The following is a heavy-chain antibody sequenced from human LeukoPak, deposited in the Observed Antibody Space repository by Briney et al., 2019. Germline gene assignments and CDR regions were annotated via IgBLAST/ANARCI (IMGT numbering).Heavy chain of an antibody. CDR2: INPNSGGT. CDR1: GYTLTDYY. D-gene: IGHD1-26*01. Sequence: ASVKVSCKASGYTLTDYYMHWVRQAPGQGLEWMGRINPNSGGTNYAQKFQGRVTMTRDTSISTVYMELSRLRSDDTAVYYCAKDVGKWESLHFFDYWGQGTLVTVSS. V-gene: IGHV1-2*06. J-gene: IGHJ4*02. CDR3: AKDVGKWESLHFFDY.